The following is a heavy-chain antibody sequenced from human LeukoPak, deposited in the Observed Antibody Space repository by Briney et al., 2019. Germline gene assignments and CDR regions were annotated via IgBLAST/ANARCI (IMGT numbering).Heavy chain of an antibody. CDR3: ARMDYIVVPAAMRGGVFDY. Sequence: SETLSLTCTVSGDSISTYYWSWIRQPPGKGLEWIGYMYYSGSTNYNPSLKSRVTISLDTPKNQFSLKLSSVTAADTAVYYCARMDYIVVPAAMRGGVFDYWGQGTLVTVSS. CDR1: GDSISTYY. CDR2: MYYSGST. J-gene: IGHJ4*02. D-gene: IGHD2-2*01. V-gene: IGHV4-59*12.